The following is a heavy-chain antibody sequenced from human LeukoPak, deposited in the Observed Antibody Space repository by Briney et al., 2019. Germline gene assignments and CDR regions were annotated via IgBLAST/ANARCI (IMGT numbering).Heavy chain of an antibody. CDR1: GFTFDDYT. D-gene: IGHD6-13*01. CDR2: ISWDGGST. J-gene: IGHJ4*02. Sequence: GGSLRLSCAASGFTFDDYTMHWVRQAPGKGLEWVSLISWDGGSTYYADSVKGRFTISRDNSKNSLYLQMNSLRTEDTALYYCAKEGSGSWYLNYIDDWGQGTLVTVSS. V-gene: IGHV3-43*01. CDR3: AKEGSGSWYLNYIDD.